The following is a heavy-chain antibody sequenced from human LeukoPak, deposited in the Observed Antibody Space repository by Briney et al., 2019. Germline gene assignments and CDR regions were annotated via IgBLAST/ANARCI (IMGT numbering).Heavy chain of an antibody. CDR3: ARETPRRGETRDGYR. V-gene: IGHV3-30*02. CDR2: IRYDGSNK. D-gene: IGHD5-24*01. CDR1: GFTFSSYG. Sequence: GGSLRLSCAASGFTFSSYGMHWVRQAPGKGLEWVAFIRYDGSNKYYADSVKGRFTISRDNSKNTLYLQMNSLRAEDTAVYYCARETPRRGETRDGYRWGQGTVVTVSS. J-gene: IGHJ4*02.